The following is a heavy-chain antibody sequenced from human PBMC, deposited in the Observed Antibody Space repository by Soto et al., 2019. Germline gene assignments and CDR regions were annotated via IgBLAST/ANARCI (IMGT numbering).Heavy chain of an antibody. CDR2: ISSRASTI. J-gene: IGHJ4*02. CDR3: ASGTNGAFFVY. D-gene: IGHD2-8*01. V-gene: IGHV3-11*01. Sequence: VQLVESGGGLVKPGGSLRLSCAASGFTFSNYYMSWIRQAPGKGLEWVSYISSRASTIFYADSVKGRFTISRDNVKNSLYLQMNSLRAEDTAVYYCASGTNGAFFVYWGQGILVAVSS. CDR1: GFTFSNYY.